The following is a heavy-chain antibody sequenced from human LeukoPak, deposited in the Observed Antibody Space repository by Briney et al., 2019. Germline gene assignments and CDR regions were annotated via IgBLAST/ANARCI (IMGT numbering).Heavy chain of an antibody. V-gene: IGHV4-34*01. CDR2: INHSGST. D-gene: IGHD3-10*01. J-gene: IGHJ4*02. Sequence: SETLSLTCAVYGGSFSGYYWSWIRQPPGKGLEWIVEINHSGSTNYNPSLKSRVTISVDTSKNQFSLKLSSVTAADTAVYYCARVHRPGWFGELFFDYWGQGTLVTVSS. CDR3: ARVHRPGWFGELFFDY. CDR1: GGSFSGYY.